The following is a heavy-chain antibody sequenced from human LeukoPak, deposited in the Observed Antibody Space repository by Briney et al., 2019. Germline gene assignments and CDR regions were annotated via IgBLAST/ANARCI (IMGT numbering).Heavy chain of an antibody. J-gene: IGHJ4*02. CDR3: TTDPGGGYYDSSGYYI. CDR2: IKQDGSEK. Sequence: GGSLRLSCAASGFTFSSYWMSWVRQAPGKGLEWVANIKQDGSEKYYVDSVKGRFTISRDNAKNSLYLQMNSLKAEDTAVYYCTTDPGGGYYDSSGYYIWGQGTLVTVSS. CDR1: GFTFSSYW. D-gene: IGHD3-22*01. V-gene: IGHV3-7*03.